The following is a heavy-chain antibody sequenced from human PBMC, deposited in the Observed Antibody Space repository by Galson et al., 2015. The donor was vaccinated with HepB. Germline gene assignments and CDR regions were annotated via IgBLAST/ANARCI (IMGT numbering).Heavy chain of an antibody. CDR1: GFTFSSYG. Sequence: SLRLSCAASGFTFSSYGMHWVRQAPGKGLEWVAVISYDGSNKYYADSVKGRFTISRDNSKNTLYLQMNSLRAEDTAVYYCAKGAVVTGTTETDWFDPWGQGTLVTVSS. CDR2: ISYDGSNK. V-gene: IGHV3-30*18. CDR3: AKGAVVTGTTETDWFDP. D-gene: IGHD1-20*01. J-gene: IGHJ5*02.